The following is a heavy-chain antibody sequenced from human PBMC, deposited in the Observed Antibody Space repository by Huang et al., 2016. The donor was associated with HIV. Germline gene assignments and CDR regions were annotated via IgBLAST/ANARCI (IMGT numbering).Heavy chain of an antibody. V-gene: IGHV2-5*02. CDR2: LYWDEDR. D-gene: IGHD2-2*01. CDR1: GFSLSTSGVA. Sequence: QITLKESGPSLVKPTQTLTLTCTFSGFSLSTSGVAVSWIRQPQGKALEWLGNLYWDEDRRYNPTLKSRLAITKDTSNNQVVLTLTNVDLVETGTYYGAHGRVVHYHPTDYRRPVEAFDVWGQGTMVSVSS. CDR3: AHGRVVHYHPTDYRRPVEAFDV. J-gene: IGHJ3*01.